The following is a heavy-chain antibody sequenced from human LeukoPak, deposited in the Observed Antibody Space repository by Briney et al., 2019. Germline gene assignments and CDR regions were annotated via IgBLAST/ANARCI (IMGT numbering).Heavy chain of an antibody. CDR3: ARDRRYYDSSGYYYYYYGIDV. V-gene: IGHV4-4*02. Sequence: SETLSLTCAVSGGSISSSNWWSWVRQPPGKGLEWIGEIYHSGSTNYNPSLKSRVTISVDKSKNQFSLKLSSVTAADTAVYYCARDRRYYDSSGYYYYYYGIDVWGQGTTVTVSS. CDR2: IYHSGST. CDR1: GGSISSSNW. J-gene: IGHJ6*02. D-gene: IGHD3-22*01.